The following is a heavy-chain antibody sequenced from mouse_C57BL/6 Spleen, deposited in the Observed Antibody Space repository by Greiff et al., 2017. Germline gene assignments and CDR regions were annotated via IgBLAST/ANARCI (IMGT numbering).Heavy chain of an antibody. Sequence: QVQLQQSGAELVKPGASVKLSCKASGYTFTEYTIHWVKQRSGQGLEWIGWYYPGSGSIKYNEKFKDKATLTADKSSSTVYMELSRLTSEDSAVYFCARHEGLITTVVADWYFDVWGTGTTVTVSS. CDR3: ARHEGLITTVVADWYFDV. CDR2: YYPGSGSI. J-gene: IGHJ1*03. D-gene: IGHD1-1*01. CDR1: GYTFTEYT. V-gene: IGHV1-62-2*01.